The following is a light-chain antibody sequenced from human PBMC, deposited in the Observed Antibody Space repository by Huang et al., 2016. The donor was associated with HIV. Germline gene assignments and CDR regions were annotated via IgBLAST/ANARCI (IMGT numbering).Light chain of an antibody. V-gene: IGKV3-20*01. CDR1: QSVSSSY. CDR3: QQYGSSPRT. CDR2: GAS. Sequence: EIVLTQSPGTLSLSPGERATLSCRASQSVSSSYLAWYQQKAGQAPRLLIYGASNRATGIPDRVSGSGSGTDFTLTISRLESEDFAVYYCQQYGSSPRTFGQGTKLEIK. J-gene: IGKJ2*01.